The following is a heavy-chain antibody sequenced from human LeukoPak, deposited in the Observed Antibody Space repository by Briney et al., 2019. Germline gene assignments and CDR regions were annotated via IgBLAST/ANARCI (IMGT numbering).Heavy chain of an antibody. CDR1: GGTFSSYA. Sequence: ASVKVSCKASGGTFSSYAISWVRQAPGQGLEWMGGIIPIFGTANYAQKFQGRVTITADKSASTAYMELSSLRSEDTAVYYCARDRPTTALDIWGQGTMVTVSS. V-gene: IGHV1-69*06. J-gene: IGHJ3*02. CDR3: ARDRPTTALDI. CDR2: IIPIFGTA. D-gene: IGHD4-17*01.